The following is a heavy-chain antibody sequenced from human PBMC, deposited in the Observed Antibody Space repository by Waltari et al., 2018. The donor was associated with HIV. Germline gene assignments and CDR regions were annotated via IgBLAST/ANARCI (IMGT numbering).Heavy chain of an antibody. D-gene: IGHD5-12*01. CDR2: IDWDDDK. V-gene: IGHV2-70*04. CDR3: ARAVRGGGYDGGGYDY. Sequence: QVTLKESGPALVKPTQTLTLTCTFSGFSLTTSGMRVSWIRQPPGKALEWLARIDWDDDKFYNTSLKTRLTISKDTSKNQVVLTLTNMDPVDTATYYCARAVRGGGYDGGGYDYWGQGTLVTVSS. J-gene: IGHJ4*02. CDR1: GFSLTTSGMR.